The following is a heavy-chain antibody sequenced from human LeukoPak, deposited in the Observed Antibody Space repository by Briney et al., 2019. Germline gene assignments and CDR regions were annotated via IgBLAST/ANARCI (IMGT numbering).Heavy chain of an antibody. Sequence: GAAVKVSCKASGYTFTDYYIHWVRQAPGQGLEWMGWINPNSGGTNYAQKFQGRVTMTRDTSISTAYMELSRLRSDDTAVYYCARESVRGVLDIWGQGTMVTVSS. D-gene: IGHD3-10*02. CDR3: ARESVRGVLDI. CDR1: GYTFTDYY. CDR2: INPNSGGT. J-gene: IGHJ3*02. V-gene: IGHV1-2*02.